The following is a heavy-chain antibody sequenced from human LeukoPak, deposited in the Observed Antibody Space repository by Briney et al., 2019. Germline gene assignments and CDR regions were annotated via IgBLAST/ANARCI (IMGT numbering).Heavy chain of an antibody. CDR1: GFTFSNYA. Sequence: GGSLRLSCAASGFTFSNYAMSWVRQAPGKGLEWVSAISGSGGSTYYADSVKGRFTISRDNSKNTLYLQMNSLRAEDTAVYYCAKDGNYDYVWGSYRRTPPFDYWGQGTLVTVSS. CDR2: ISGSGGST. J-gene: IGHJ4*02. D-gene: IGHD3-16*02. CDR3: AKDGNYDYVWGSYRRTPPFDY. V-gene: IGHV3-23*01.